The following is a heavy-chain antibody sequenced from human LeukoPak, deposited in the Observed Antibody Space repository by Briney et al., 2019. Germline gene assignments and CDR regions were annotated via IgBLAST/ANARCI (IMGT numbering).Heavy chain of an antibody. D-gene: IGHD3-10*01. Sequence: SETLSLTXTVSGGSISSYYWSWIRQPAGKGLEWIGRIYTSGSTNYNPSLKSRVTMSVDTSKNQFSLKLSSVTAADTAVYYCAREIAGGSGSYYKDVWGKGTTVTVSS. CDR3: AREIAGGSGSYYKDV. CDR2: IYTSGST. J-gene: IGHJ6*04. V-gene: IGHV4-4*07. CDR1: GGSISSYY.